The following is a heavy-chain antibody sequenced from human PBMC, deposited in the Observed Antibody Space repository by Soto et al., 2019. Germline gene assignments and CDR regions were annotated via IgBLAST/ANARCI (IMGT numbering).Heavy chain of an antibody. CDR1: GFTFSSYA. CDR3: SKVVPLDKYDILTGYYFDY. Sequence: EVQLLESGGGLVQPGGSLRLSCAASGFTFSSYAMSWVRQAPGKGLEWVSAISGSGGSTYYADSVKGRFTISRNNSKNTLYLQMNSLRAEDTAVYYFSKVVPLDKYDILTGYYFDYWGQGTLVTVSS. D-gene: IGHD3-9*01. J-gene: IGHJ4*02. V-gene: IGHV3-23*01. CDR2: ISGSGGST.